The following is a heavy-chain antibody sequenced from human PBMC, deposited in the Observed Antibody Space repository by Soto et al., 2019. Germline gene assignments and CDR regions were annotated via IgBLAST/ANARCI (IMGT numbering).Heavy chain of an antibody. V-gene: IGHV5-51*01. CDR1: GYRFTNYW. Sequence: SLKVSCKGSGYRFTNYWIGWVRQMPGKGLEWMGIIYPGDSDTTYSASFQGQVTISADKSISTAYLQWSSLKASDTAMYYCVRRSGYSYGYYFDYWGQGSLVTVSS. CDR3: VRRSGYSYGYYFDY. CDR2: IYPGDSDT. D-gene: IGHD5-18*01. J-gene: IGHJ4*02.